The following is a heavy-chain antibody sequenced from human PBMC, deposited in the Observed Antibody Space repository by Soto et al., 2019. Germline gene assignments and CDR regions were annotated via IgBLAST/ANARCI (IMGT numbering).Heavy chain of an antibody. J-gene: IGHJ4*02. D-gene: IGHD1-26*01. CDR2: ISGSGGST. CDR1: GFTFSSYA. CDR3: ANGGGGSYYGYFDY. V-gene: IGHV3-23*01. Sequence: GGSLRLSCAASGFTFSSYAMSWVRQAPGKGLEWVSAISGSGGSTYYADSVKGRFTISRDNSKNTLYLQMNSLRAEDTAVYYCANGGGGSYYGYFDYWGQGTLVTVSS.